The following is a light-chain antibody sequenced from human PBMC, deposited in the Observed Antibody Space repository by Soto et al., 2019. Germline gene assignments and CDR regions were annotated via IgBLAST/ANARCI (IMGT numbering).Light chain of an antibody. Sequence: QSALTQPASVSGTPGQSITISCTGSNSDVGIYDFVSWYQHHPGRAPKLIVSEVSHRPSGVSNRFSGSKSGNTASLTISGLQSEDEDDYYCISYSSVDFRYVFGTGTKLTVL. J-gene: IGLJ1*01. CDR1: NSDVGIYDF. CDR2: EVS. CDR3: ISYSSVDFRYV. V-gene: IGLV2-14*01.